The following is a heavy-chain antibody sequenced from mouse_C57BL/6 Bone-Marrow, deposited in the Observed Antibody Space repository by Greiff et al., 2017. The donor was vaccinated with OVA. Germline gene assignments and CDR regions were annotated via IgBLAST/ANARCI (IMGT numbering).Heavy chain of an antibody. Sequence: QVQLQQSGAELVRPGASVTLSCKASGYTFTDYDMHWVKQTPVHGLEWIGAIDPETGGTAYNQKFKGKAILTADKSSSTAYMELRSLTSEDAAVYYGTTRSSDWYFDVWGTGTTVTVSS. CDR1: GYTFTDYD. D-gene: IGHD1-1*01. V-gene: IGHV1-15*01. J-gene: IGHJ1*03. CDR3: TTRSSDWYFDV. CDR2: IDPETGGT.